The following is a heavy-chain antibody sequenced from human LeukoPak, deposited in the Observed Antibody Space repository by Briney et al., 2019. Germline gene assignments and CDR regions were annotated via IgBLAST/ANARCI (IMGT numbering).Heavy chain of an antibody. CDR2: INHSGST. CDR1: GGSFSGYY. J-gene: IGHJ4*02. CDR3: ARHPYSSGWYGDY. V-gene: IGHV4-34*01. D-gene: IGHD6-19*01. Sequence: PSETLSLTCAVYGGSFSGYYWSWIRQPPGKGLEWIGEINHSGSTNYNPSLKSRVTISVDTSKNQFSLKLSSVTAADTAVYYCARHPYSSGWYGDYWGQGTLVTVSS.